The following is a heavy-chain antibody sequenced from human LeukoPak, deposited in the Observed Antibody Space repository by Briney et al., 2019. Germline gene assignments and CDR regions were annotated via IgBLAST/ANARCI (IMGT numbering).Heavy chain of an antibody. V-gene: IGHV1-46*01. CDR2: INPSGDTT. J-gene: IGHJ5*02. D-gene: IGHD4-17*01. Sequence: ASVKVSCKASVYSLTSYYMHWVRQAPGQGLEWMGIINPSGDTTTYSQKFQGRITMTRETSTSTVYMELSSLRFEDTAVYYCARVLYGDFPWFDPWGQGTLVTVSS. CDR1: VYSLTSYY. CDR3: ARVLYGDFPWFDP.